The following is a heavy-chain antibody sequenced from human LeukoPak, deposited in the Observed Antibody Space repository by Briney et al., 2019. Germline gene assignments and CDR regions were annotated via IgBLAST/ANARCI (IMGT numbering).Heavy chain of an antibody. D-gene: IGHD3-22*01. J-gene: IGHJ5*02. CDR2: ISAYNGNT. CDR1: GYTFTSYG. CDR3: ARDPPRYDSSGYYYYMGFDP. V-gene: IGHV1-18*01. Sequence: GASVKVSCKASGYTFTSYGISWVRQAPGQGLEWMGWISAYNGNTNYAQKLQGRVTMITDTSTSTAYMELRSLRSDDTAVYYCARDPPRYDSSGYYYYMGFDPWGQGTLVTVSS.